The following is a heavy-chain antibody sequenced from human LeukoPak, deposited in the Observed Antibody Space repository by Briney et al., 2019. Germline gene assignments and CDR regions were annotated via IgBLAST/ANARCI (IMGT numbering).Heavy chain of an antibody. CDR3: ARAPSYDSSGYYFDY. D-gene: IGHD3-22*01. CDR2: IWYDGSNK. CDR1: GFTFSSYG. V-gene: IGHV3-33*01. J-gene: IGHJ4*02. Sequence: GGSLRLSCAASGFTFSSYGMHWVRQAPGKGLEWVAVIWYDGSNKYYADSVKGRFTISRDNSKNTLYLQMNSLRAEDTAAYYCARAPSYDSSGYYFDYWGQGTLVTVSS.